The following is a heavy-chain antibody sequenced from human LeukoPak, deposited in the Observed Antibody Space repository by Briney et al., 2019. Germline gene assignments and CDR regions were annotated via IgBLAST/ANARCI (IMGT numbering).Heavy chain of an antibody. CDR3: ARDLFGGSCGMDV. J-gene: IGHJ6*02. V-gene: IGHV3-21*01. CDR2: ISSSSSYI. CDR1: GFTFSSYS. Sequence: GGSLRLSCAASGFTFSSYSMNWVRQAPGRGLEGVSSISSSSSYIYYADSVKGRFTISRDNAKNSLYLQMNSLRAEDTAVYYCARDLFGGSCGMDVWGQGTTVTVSS. D-gene: IGHD3-16*01.